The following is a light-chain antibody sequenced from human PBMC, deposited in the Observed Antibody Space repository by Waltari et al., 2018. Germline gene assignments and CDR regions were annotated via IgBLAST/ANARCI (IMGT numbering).Light chain of an antibody. CDR2: AAS. J-gene: IGKJ1*01. Sequence: AIRMTQSPPSLSASTGDRVTITCRASQGIISYLAWYQQKPGKAPKLLIYAASSLQSGVPSRFSGSGSGTDFTLTISGLESEDFATYYCQQYNSYPRTFGQGTRVEIK. V-gene: IGKV1-8*01. CDR3: QQYNSYPRT. CDR1: QGIISY.